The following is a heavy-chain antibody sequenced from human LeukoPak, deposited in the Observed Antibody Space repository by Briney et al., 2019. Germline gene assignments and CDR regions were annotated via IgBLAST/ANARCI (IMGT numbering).Heavy chain of an antibody. CDR3: APAGE. CDR2: IWHDGTNK. J-gene: IGHJ4*02. Sequence: GGSLRLSCAASGFTLSTYGMHWVRQAPGKGLEWVAFIWHDGTNKYYADSVKGRFTISRDDSKNTLYLQMNSLRAEDTSVYYCAPAGEGGQGTLVTVSS. V-gene: IGHV3-30*02. D-gene: IGHD3-16*01. CDR1: GFTLSTYG.